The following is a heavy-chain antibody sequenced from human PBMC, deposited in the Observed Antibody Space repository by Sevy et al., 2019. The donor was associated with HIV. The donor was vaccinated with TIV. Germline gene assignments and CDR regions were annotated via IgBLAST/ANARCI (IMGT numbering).Heavy chain of an antibody. D-gene: IGHD4-17*01. V-gene: IGHV5-51*01. CDR1: GYSFTAYW. J-gene: IGHJ3*02. CDR2: IYPGDSET. Sequence: GESLKISCKGSGYSFTAYWIDWVRQVPGKGLEWMGTIYPGDSETRYSPSVQDQVTISADKSLTTAYLQWSSLKSSDMGVYYCAGPTGLKVGIDFGTLDIWGQGTMVTVSS. CDR3: AGPTGLKVGIDFGTLDI.